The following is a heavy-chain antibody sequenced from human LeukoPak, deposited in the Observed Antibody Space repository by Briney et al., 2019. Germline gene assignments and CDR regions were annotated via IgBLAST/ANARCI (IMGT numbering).Heavy chain of an antibody. D-gene: IGHD2-15*01. CDR3: ARDGSGGSTYYFDY. CDR1: GYTFTSYG. V-gene: IGHV1-18*04. Sequence: ASVKVSRKASGYTFTSYGISWVRQAPGQGLEWMGWISAYNGNTNYAQKLQGRVTMTTDTSTSTAYLELRSLRSDDTAVYYCARDGSGGSTYYFDYWGQGTLVTVYS. J-gene: IGHJ4*02. CDR2: ISAYNGNT.